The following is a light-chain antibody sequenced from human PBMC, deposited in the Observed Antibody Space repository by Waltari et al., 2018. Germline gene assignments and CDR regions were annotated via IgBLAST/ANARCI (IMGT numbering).Light chain of an antibody. CDR3: CAYTGRRILPYV. V-gene: IGLV2-14*01. Sequence: QSALTQPASVSGSPGQSITISCTGSSSDVGRYNYVSWYQEHPDKAPKLILYEVGNRPSGVCDRFSGSKSGNTASLAISGLQAEDEADYYCCAYTGRRILPYVFGTGTKVTVL. CDR1: SSDVGRYNY. J-gene: IGLJ1*01. CDR2: EVG.